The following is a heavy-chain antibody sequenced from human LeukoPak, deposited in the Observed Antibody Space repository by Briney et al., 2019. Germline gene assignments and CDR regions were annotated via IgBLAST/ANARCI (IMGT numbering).Heavy chain of an antibody. Sequence: PGGSLRLSCAASGFTFDDYAMHWVRQAPGKGLEWVSGISWNSGSIGYADSVKGRFTISRDNAKNSLYLQMNSLRAEDTALYYCAKDKLPGARGSFDYWGQGTLVTVSS. CDR3: AKDKLPGARGSFDY. D-gene: IGHD3-10*01. CDR2: ISWNSGSI. CDR1: GFTFDDYA. J-gene: IGHJ4*02. V-gene: IGHV3-9*01.